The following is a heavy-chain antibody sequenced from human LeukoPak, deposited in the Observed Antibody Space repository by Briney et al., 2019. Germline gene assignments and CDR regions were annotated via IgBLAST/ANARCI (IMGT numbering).Heavy chain of an antibody. CDR2: ISGSGGST. V-gene: IGHV3-23*01. D-gene: IGHD3-3*01. CDR1: GFTFSSYA. Sequence: GGSLRLSCAASGFTFSSYAMSWVRQAPGKGLEWVSAISGSGGSTYYADSVKGRFTISRDNAKNSLYLQMNSLRAEDTAVYYCTTQTTHYDFWSGYTFDYWGQGTLVTVSS. J-gene: IGHJ4*02. CDR3: TTQTTHYDFWSGYTFDY.